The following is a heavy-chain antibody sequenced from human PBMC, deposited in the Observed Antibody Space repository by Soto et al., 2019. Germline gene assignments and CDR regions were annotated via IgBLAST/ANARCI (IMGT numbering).Heavy chain of an antibody. CDR3: ARRQALRFLEWLPTARLIDY. CDR1: GGSISSYY. V-gene: IGHV4-59*08. J-gene: IGHJ4*02. CDR2: IYYSGST. Sequence: PSETLSLTCTVSGGSISSYYWSWIRQPPGKGLEWIGYIYYSGSTNYNPSLKSRVTISVDTSKNQFSLKLSSVTAADTAVYYCARRQALRFLEWLPTARLIDYWGQGTLVTVSS. D-gene: IGHD3-3*01.